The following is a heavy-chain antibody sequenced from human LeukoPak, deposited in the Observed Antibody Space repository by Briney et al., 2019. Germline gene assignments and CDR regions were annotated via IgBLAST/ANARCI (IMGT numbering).Heavy chain of an antibody. V-gene: IGHV3-21*01. CDR1: GFTFSSYG. CDR2: ISSSSSYI. J-gene: IGHJ6*02. CDR3: ALLGVNIVVVVAAPMDV. D-gene: IGHD2-15*01. Sequence: PGGSLRLSCAASGFTFSSYGMHWVRQAPGKGLEWVSSISSSSSYIYYADSVKGRFTISRDNAKNSLYLQMNSLRAEDTAVYYCALLGVNIVVVVAAPMDVWGQGTTVTVSS.